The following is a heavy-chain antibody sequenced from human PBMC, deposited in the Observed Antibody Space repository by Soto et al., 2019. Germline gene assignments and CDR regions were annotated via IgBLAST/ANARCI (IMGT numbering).Heavy chain of an antibody. D-gene: IGHD4-17*01. CDR2: ITYSGSNK. J-gene: IGHJ4*02. V-gene: IGHV3-30-3*01. CDR1: GFTFSSYA. CDR3: AKDHSAVTTGYFDY. Sequence: PGGSLRLSCAAAGFTFSSYAMHWVRQAPGKGLEWVSVITYSGSNKYYADSVKGRFTISRDNSKNTLYLQMNSLRAEDTAVYYCAKDHSAVTTGYFDYWGQGTLVTVSS.